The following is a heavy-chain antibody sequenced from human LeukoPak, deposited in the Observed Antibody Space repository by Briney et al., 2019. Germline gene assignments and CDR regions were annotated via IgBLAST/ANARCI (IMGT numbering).Heavy chain of an antibody. CDR2: VSASSGYT. CDR3: AKDSSGYYKPVDY. V-gene: IGHV3-23*01. CDR1: GFMFSSYA. J-gene: IGHJ4*02. Sequence: GGSLRLSCTASGFMFSSYAMTWVRQAPGKGLEWVSSVSASSGYTYYADSVKGRFTISRDNSKNTLYLQMNSLRAEDTAVYYCAKDSSGYYKPVDYWGQGTLVTVSS. D-gene: IGHD3-22*01.